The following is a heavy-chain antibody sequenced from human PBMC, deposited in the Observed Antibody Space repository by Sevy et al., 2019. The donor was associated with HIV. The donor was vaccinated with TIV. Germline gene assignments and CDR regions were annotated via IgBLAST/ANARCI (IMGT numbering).Heavy chain of an antibody. CDR3: ARVWNSDYYDSSGPNWFDS. CDR1: GYTFTGYS. CDR2: INPNSGGT. V-gene: IGHV1-2*02. J-gene: IGHJ5*01. Sequence: ASVKVSCKASGYTFTGYSMHWVRQAPGQGLEWMGWINPNSGGTNYAQKFQGRVTMTRDTSISTAYMELSRLISDDTSVYYCARVWNSDYYDSSGPNWFDSWGQGTLVTVSS. D-gene: IGHD3-22*01.